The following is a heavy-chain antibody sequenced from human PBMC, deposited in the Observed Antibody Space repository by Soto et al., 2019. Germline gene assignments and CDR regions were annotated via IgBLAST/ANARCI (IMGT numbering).Heavy chain of an antibody. D-gene: IGHD2-2*01. J-gene: IGHJ4*02. Sequence: QVQLVESGGGLVKPGGSQRLSCAASGFTFSDYYMSWLRQAPGKGPEWVSYISSSGATIYYADSVKGRFAISRDNAKNSLYLQMNSLRAEDTAVYYCARENRKQCYCSSTSCPFDYWGQGSLVTVSS. CDR3: ARENRKQCYCSSTSCPFDY. V-gene: IGHV3-11*01. CDR2: ISSSGATI. CDR1: GFTFSDYY.